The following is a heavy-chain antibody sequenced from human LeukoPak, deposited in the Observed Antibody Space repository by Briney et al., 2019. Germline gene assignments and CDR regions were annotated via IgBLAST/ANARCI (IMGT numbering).Heavy chain of an antibody. CDR2: IISIFGTA. CDR1: GGTFSSYA. D-gene: IGHD4-17*01. V-gene: IGHV1-69*06. CDR3: ASPADDYGDYRQAYYFDY. J-gene: IGHJ4*02. Sequence: SVKVSCKASGGTFSSYAISWVRQAPGQGLEWMGGIISIFGTANYAQKFQGRVTITADKSTSTAYMELSSLRPEDTAVYYCASPADDYGDYRQAYYFDYWGQGTLVTVSS.